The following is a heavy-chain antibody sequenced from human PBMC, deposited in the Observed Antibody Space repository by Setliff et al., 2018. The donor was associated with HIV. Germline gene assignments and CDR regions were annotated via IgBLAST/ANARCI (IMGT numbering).Heavy chain of an antibody. J-gene: IGHJ4*02. CDR1: GGSFSGYC. Sequence: NPSETLSLTCAVYGGSFSGYCWSWIRQPPGKGLEWIGEINHSGRTKYSPSLRSRITMSVDTSKNQFSLRLISVTAADTAVYYCARGGRWLVRKDFDHWGQGSLVTV. V-gene: IGHV4-34*01. CDR3: ARGGRWLVRKDFDH. CDR2: INHSGRT. D-gene: IGHD6-19*01.